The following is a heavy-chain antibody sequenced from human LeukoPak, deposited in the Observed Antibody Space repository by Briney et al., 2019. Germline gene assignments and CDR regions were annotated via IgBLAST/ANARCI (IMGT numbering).Heavy chain of an antibody. D-gene: IGHD6-25*01. Sequence: SGGSLRLSCAAPGFTFSNFWMHWVRQAPGKGLVWVSRTNSDGSITSYADSVKGRFTISRDNAKNTLFLQMNSLRAEDTAVYYCARAYNSDFGYWGLGTLVTVSS. CDR1: GFTFSNFW. V-gene: IGHV3-74*01. CDR2: TNSDGSIT. J-gene: IGHJ4*02. CDR3: ARAYNSDFGY.